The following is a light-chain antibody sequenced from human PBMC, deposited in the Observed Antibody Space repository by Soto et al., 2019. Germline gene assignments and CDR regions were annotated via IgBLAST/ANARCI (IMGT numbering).Light chain of an antibody. Sequence: DIPMTQSPSTLSASVGDRVTITCRASQSISSWLAWYQQKPGKAPKLLIYDASSLESGVPSRFSGSGSGTEFTLTISSLQPDDFATYYCQQYNSATTFGQGTKLEIK. V-gene: IGKV1-5*01. CDR3: QQYNSATT. CDR1: QSISSW. CDR2: DAS. J-gene: IGKJ2*01.